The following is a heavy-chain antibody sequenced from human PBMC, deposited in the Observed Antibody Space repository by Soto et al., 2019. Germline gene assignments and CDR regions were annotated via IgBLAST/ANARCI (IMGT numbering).Heavy chain of an antibody. V-gene: IGHV4-59*01. CDR3: ARYRREAVAGYTLDN. Sequence: SETLSLTCTVSGGSISSNYWTWIRQPQGKGLEWIGYVYNSGSTNYNPSLKSRVTISEDTSKSQFSLKVNSMTAADTAVYYCARYRREAVAGYTLDNWGQGILVTVSS. D-gene: IGHD6-13*01. J-gene: IGHJ4*02. CDR2: VYNSGST. CDR1: GGSISSNY.